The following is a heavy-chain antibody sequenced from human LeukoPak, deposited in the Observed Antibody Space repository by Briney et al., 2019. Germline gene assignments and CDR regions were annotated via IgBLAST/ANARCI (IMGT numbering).Heavy chain of an antibody. Sequence: PVKVSCKASGGAVSSYAIIWVRQAPGQGLEWMGRIIPILGIANYAQKFQGRVTITADKSTSTAYMELSSLRSEDTAVYYCARAMTTNQLGYWGQGTLVTVSS. CDR3: ARAMTTNQLGY. CDR2: IIPILGIA. J-gene: IGHJ4*02. D-gene: IGHD4-17*01. CDR1: GGAVSSYA. V-gene: IGHV1-69*04.